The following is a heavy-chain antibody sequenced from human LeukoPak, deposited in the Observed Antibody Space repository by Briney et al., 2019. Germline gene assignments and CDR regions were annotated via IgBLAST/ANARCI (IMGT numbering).Heavy chain of an antibody. V-gene: IGHV3-21*01. CDR3: ARYYDSSLYYFDY. CDR1: GFTFSSYS. Sequence: GGSLRLSCAASGFTFSSYSMNWVRQAPGKGLEWVSSISRSSSYIHYADSVKGRFTISRDNAKDSLYLQMNSLRAEDTAVYYCARYYDSSLYYFDYWGQGTLVTVSS. CDR2: ISRSSSYI. D-gene: IGHD3-22*01. J-gene: IGHJ4*02.